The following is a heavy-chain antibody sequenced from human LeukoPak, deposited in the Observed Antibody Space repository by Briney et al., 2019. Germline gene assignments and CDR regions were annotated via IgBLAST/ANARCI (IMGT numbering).Heavy chain of an antibody. CDR3: AKGHGYVYGWFDP. CDR1: GFTFSNYA. J-gene: IGHJ5*02. D-gene: IGHD5-12*01. V-gene: IGHV3-23*01. CDR2: ITGSGDST. Sequence: QPGGSLRLSCAASGFTFSNYAMSWVRQAPGKGLEWVSTITGSGDSTYYADSVKGRFTISRDNSKTTLYLQMNSLRAEDTAVYYCAKGHGYVYGWFDPWGQGTLVTVSS.